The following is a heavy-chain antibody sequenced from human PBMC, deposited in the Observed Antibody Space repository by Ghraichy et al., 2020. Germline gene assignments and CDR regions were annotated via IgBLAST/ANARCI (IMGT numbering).Heavy chain of an antibody. CDR3: ARDQGGYFDWSSRGNWFDP. J-gene: IGHJ5*02. V-gene: IGHV6-1*01. Sequence: SQTLSLTCAISGDSVSSNSAAWNWIRQSPSRGLEWLGRTYYRSKWYNDYAVSVKSRITINPDTSKNQFSLQLNSVTPEDTAVYYCARDQGGYFDWSSRGNWFDPWGQGTLVTVSS. CDR2: TYYRSKWYN. D-gene: IGHD3-9*01. CDR1: GDSVSSNSAA.